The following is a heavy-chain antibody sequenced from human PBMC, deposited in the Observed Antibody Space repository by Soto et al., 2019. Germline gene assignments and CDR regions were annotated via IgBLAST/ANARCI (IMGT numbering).Heavy chain of an antibody. CDR3: TTATHNGYSAFDI. CDR2: IKSKTDGGTT. J-gene: IGHJ3*02. V-gene: IGHV3-15*07. Sequence: PGGSLRLSCAASGFTFSNAWMNWVRQAPGKGLEWVGRIKSKTDGGTTEYAAPVKGRFTISRDDSKNTLYLQMNSLKTEDTAVYYCTTATHNGYSAFDIWGQGTMVTVSS. D-gene: IGHD2-15*01. CDR1: GFTFSNAW.